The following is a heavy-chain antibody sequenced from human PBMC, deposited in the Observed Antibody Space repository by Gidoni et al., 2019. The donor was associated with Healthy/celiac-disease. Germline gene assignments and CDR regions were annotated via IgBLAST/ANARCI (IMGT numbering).Heavy chain of an antibody. CDR1: GYTFTSYG. CDR3: AREKSFYGPNLRFDY. Sequence: QVQLVQSGAEVKKPGASVKVSCKASGYTFTSYGISWVRQAPGQGLEGMGWISAYNGNTNDAQKLQVRVTMTTDTSTSTAYRELRSLRSDDTAVYYCAREKSFYGPNLRFDYWGQGTL. J-gene: IGHJ4*02. D-gene: IGHD3-10*01. CDR2: ISAYNGNT. V-gene: IGHV1-18*01.